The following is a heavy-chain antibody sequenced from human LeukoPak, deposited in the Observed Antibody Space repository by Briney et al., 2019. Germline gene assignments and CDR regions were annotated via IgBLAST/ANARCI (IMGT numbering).Heavy chain of an antibody. Sequence: PGGSLRLSCAASGFTFSSYEMNWVRQAPGKGLEWVSYISSSGSTIYYADSVKGRFTISRDNAKNSLYLQMNSLRAEDTAVYYCAREGVTMVRGVIGPMARDYYYGMDVWGKGTTVTVSS. J-gene: IGHJ6*04. CDR2: ISSSGSTI. CDR1: GFTFSSYE. V-gene: IGHV3-48*03. D-gene: IGHD3-10*01. CDR3: AREGVTMVRGVIGPMARDYYYGMDV.